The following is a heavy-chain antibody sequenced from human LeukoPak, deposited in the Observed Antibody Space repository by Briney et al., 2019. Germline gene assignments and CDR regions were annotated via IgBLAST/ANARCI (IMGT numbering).Heavy chain of an antibody. D-gene: IGHD3-22*01. V-gene: IGHV3-48*02. CDR3: ARGLYDSSGYPDY. CDR2: ISSRSSTI. J-gene: IGHJ4*02. CDR1: GFTFSSYS. Sequence: GGSLRLSCAASGFTFSSYSMNWVRQAPGKGLGWVSYISSRSSTIYYADSVKGRFTISRDNAKNSLYLQMNSLRDEDTAVYYCARGLYDSSGYPDYWGQGTLVTVSS.